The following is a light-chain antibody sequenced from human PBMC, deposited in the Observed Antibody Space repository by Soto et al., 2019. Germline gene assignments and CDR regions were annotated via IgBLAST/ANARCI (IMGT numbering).Light chain of an antibody. CDR2: EVS. V-gene: IGLV2-14*01. J-gene: IGLJ3*02. CDR3: SSYTRSSTV. CDR1: SSDVGGYNY. Sequence: QSALTQPASVSGSRGQSITIYCTGTSSDVGGYNYVSWYLQHPGKAPKLMIYEVSNRRSGVSKRFSGSKSGNTASLTIPGLQAEAEADYYCSSYTRSSTVFGEGTKPAVL.